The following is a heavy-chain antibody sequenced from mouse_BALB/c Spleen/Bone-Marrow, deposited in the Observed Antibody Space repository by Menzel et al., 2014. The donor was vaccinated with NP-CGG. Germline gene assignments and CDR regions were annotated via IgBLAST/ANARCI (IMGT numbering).Heavy chain of an antibody. J-gene: IGHJ3*01. D-gene: IGHD2-10*01. CDR3: ARHPYYGNYPARFAY. V-gene: IGHV5-9*02. CDR1: GFAFSSYD. Sequence: EVKLMESGGGLVKPGGSLKLSCAASGFAFSSYDMSWVRQTPEKRLEWVATISSGGSYTYYPDSVKGRFTISRDNARNTLYLQMSSLRSEDTALYYCARHPYYGNYPARFAYWGQGTLVTVSA. CDR2: ISSGGSYT.